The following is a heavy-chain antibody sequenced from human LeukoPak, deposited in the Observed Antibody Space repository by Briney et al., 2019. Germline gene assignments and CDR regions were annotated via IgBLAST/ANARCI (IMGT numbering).Heavy chain of an antibody. CDR2: IYTSGST. V-gene: IGHV4-39*07. Sequence: PSETLSLTCTVLGGSIRTSSYYWGWIRQPPGKGLEWIGRIYTSGSTNYNPSLKSRVSISVDKSKNQFSLKLRSVTAADTAVYYCVRDNFYDSGGPRAGWYFDLWGRGTLVTVSS. D-gene: IGHD3-22*01. CDR3: VRDNFYDSGGPRAGWYFDL. J-gene: IGHJ2*01. CDR1: GGSIRTSSYY.